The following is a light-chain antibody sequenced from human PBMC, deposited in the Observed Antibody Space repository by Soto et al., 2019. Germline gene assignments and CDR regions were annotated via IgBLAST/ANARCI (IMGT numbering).Light chain of an antibody. J-gene: IGKJ1*01. CDR1: QGIIDY. Sequence: DIQMTQSPSSLSASVGDRVTITCRASQGIIDYLAWYQQKPGKAPRLLIYGASTLQSGVPSRFSGSGAGTDFTLTISSLQPEDVAIYYCQKYDSAPRTFGQGPKVEIK. V-gene: IGKV1-27*01. CDR3: QKYDSAPRT. CDR2: GAS.